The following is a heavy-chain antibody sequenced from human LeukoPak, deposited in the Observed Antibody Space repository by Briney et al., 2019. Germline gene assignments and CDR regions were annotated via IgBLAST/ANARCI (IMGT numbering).Heavy chain of an antibody. V-gene: IGHV4-39*01. Sequence: PSETLSLTCTVSGGSISSSSYYWGWIRQPPGKGLEWIGSIYYSGSTYYNPSLKSRVTISVDTSKNQFSLKLSSVTAADTAVYYCAKPNPPCGGGEDAFDIWGQGTMVTVSS. D-gene: IGHD2-21*01. CDR2: IYYSGST. J-gene: IGHJ3*02. CDR1: GGSISSSSYY. CDR3: AKPNPPCGGGEDAFDI.